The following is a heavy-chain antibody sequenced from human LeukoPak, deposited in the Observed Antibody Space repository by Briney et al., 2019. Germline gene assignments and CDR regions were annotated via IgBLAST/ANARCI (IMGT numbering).Heavy chain of an antibody. J-gene: IGHJ4*02. CDR2: IIPIFGTA. V-gene: IGHV1-69*13. CDR1: GGTFSSYA. Sequence: ASVKVSYKASGGTFSSYAISWVRQAPGQGLEWMGGIIPIFGTANYAQKFQGRVTITADESTSTAYMELSSLRSEDTAVYYCARDRHCTNGVCSTPFDYWGQGTLVTVSS. CDR3: ARDRHCTNGVCSTPFDY. D-gene: IGHD2-8*01.